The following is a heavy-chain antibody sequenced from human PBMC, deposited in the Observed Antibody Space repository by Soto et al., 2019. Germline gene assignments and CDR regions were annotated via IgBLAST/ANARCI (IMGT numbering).Heavy chain of an antibody. CDR2: LYSGST. CDR3: VRRGSGHTFDY. J-gene: IGHJ4*02. V-gene: IGHV4-39*01. D-gene: IGHD3-10*01. Sequence: QLQLQESGPGLVKPSETLSLTRAVSGASISRGGFHWGWIRQPPGQGLEWIGSLYSGSTYYNPSLKSRVTISADTSKNQFSLTLSSVTAADTAVYYCVRRGSGHTFDYWGQGTLVTVSS. CDR1: GASISRGGFH.